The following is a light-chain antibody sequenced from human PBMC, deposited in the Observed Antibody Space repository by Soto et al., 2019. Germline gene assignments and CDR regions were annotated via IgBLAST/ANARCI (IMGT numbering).Light chain of an antibody. CDR3: SSFASSSPLV. CDR1: SSDVGGYNY. V-gene: IGLV2-14*03. Sequence: QSALTQPASVSGSPGQSITISCTGTSSDVGGYNYVSWYQQHPGKAPKLLICDVTNRPSGVSNRFSGSQSGNTASLTISGLQTEDEADYYCSSFASSSPLVFGGGTKVTVL. J-gene: IGLJ2*01. CDR2: DVT.